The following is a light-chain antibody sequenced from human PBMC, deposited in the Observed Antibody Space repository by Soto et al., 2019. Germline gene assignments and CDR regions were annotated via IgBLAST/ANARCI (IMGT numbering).Light chain of an antibody. Sequence: QSALTQPPSASGSPGQAVTISCTGTSSDIGRYNYVSWYRQHPGEAPRLIIYEVTKRPSGVPDRFFGSKSGNTASLTVSGLQAEDEADYYCSSHAGATKVFGTGTKVTVL. J-gene: IGLJ1*01. CDR1: SSDIGRYNY. CDR2: EVT. V-gene: IGLV2-8*01. CDR3: SSHAGATKV.